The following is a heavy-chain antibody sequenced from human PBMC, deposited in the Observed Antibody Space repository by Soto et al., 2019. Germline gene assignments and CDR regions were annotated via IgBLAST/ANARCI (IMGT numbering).Heavy chain of an antibody. J-gene: IGHJ6*02. CDR3: ARGALQEGWLDRLIDYYYGMDV. D-gene: IGHD3-22*01. CDR2: ISAYNGNT. Sequence: ASVKVSCKASGYTFTSYGISWVRQAPGQGLEWMGWISAYNGNTNYAQKLQGRVTMTTDTSTSTAYMELRSLRSDDTAVYYCARGALQEGWLDRLIDYYYGMDVWGQGTTVTVS. CDR1: GYTFTSYG. V-gene: IGHV1-18*04.